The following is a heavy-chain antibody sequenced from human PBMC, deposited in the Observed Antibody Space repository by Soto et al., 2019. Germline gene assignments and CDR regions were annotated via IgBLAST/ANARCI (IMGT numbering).Heavy chain of an antibody. CDR3: ARDRYSYYDFWSGSLPYYYYGMDD. Sequence: SLRLSCAASGFTFSSYWMSWVRQAPGKGLEWVANIKQDGSEKYYVDSVKGRFTISRDNAKNSLYLQMNSLRAEDTAVYYCARDRYSYYDFWSGSLPYYYYGMDDWGQGTTVTVSS. CDR2: IKQDGSEK. D-gene: IGHD3-3*01. J-gene: IGHJ6*02. V-gene: IGHV3-7*01. CDR1: GFTFSSYW.